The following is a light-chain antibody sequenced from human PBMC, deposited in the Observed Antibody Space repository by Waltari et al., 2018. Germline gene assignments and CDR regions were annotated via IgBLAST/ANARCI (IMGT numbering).Light chain of an antibody. J-gene: IGLJ3*02. CDR2: GKE. V-gene: IGLV3-19*01. CDR1: SLRTSY. Sequence: SSELTQDPAVSVAFGQTVRFTCQGDSLRTSYASWYQLKPGQAPVVVIYGKEKRPSGIPDRIAGYSSGTTSSLTITGAQAEDEADDYCSSRNGRANEVVFAGGTKVTVL. CDR3: SSRNGRANEVV.